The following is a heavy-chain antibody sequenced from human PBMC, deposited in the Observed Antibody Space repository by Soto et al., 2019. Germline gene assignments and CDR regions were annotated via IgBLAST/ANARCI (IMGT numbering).Heavy chain of an antibody. V-gene: IGHV1-18*01. J-gene: IGHJ6*03. CDR2: ISAYNGNT. CDR3: ARGPTTVTWDYYYYYYMDV. Sequence: GASVKVSCKASGGTFSSYAISWVRQAPGQGLEWMGWISAYNGNTNYAQKLQGRVTMTTDTSTSTAYMELRSLRSDDTAVYYCARGPTTVTWDYYYYYYMDVWGKGTTVTVSS. D-gene: IGHD4-17*01. CDR1: GGTFSSYA.